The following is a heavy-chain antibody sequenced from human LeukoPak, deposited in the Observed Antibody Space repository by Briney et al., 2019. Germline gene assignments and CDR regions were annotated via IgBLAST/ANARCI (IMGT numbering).Heavy chain of an antibody. CDR3: AKHYDNSGYYYDH. CDR1: GFTFNNYA. CDR2: ITGSGDGT. D-gene: IGHD3-22*01. J-gene: IGHJ4*02. V-gene: IGHV3-23*01. Sequence: GGSLRLSCAASGFTFNNYAMNWVRQAPGKGLEWVSSITGSGDGTYYADSVKGRFTISRDNSKRTLYLQMDSLKAEDSAVYYCAKHYDNSGYYYDHWGQGSLVTVSS.